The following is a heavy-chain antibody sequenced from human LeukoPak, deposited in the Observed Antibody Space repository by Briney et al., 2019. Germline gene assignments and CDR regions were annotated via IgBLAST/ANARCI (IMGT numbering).Heavy chain of an antibody. CDR1: GGSFSGYY. CDR2: INHSGST. CDR3: ARVGPLQYYYGSGSRHYWYFDL. D-gene: IGHD3-10*01. J-gene: IGHJ2*01. Sequence: PSETLSLTCAVYGGSFSGYYWSWIRQPPGKELEWIGEINHSGSTNYIPSLKSRVTISVDTSKNQFSLKLSSVTAADTAVYYCARVGPLQYYYGSGSRHYWYFDLWGRGTLVTVSS. V-gene: IGHV4-34*01.